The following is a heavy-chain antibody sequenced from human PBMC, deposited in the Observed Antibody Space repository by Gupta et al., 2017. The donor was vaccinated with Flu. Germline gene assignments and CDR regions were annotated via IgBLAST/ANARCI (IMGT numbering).Heavy chain of an antibody. D-gene: IGHD6-6*01. CDR2: MKPNSSNT. CDR3: ARRTTKQLGKNYYYYGMDV. J-gene: IGHJ6*02. CDR1: GYTFTSYD. Sequence: QVQLVQSLAEVKKSAASVKLSCTASGYTFTSYDINWVRQDTGQGLERMGWMKPNSSNTGYAQKFQGRGTMTRNTSISTAYMELSSLRSEDTAVYYCARRTTKQLGKNYYYYGMDVWGQGTTVTVSS. V-gene: IGHV1-8*01.